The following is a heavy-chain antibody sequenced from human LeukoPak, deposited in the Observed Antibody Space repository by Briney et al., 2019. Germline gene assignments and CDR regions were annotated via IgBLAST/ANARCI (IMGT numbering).Heavy chain of an antibody. CDR2: IYNSGST. CDR1: GGSISSYY. CDR3: ARAKMLFGFFDY. V-gene: IGHV4-59*12. J-gene: IGHJ4*02. D-gene: IGHD2-21*01. Sequence: SETLSLTCTVSGGSISSYYWNWIRQPPGKGLEWIGYIYNSGSTNNNPSLKSRVTISVDTSKNQFSLKLSSVTAADTAVYYCARAKMLFGFFDYWGQGTLVTVSS.